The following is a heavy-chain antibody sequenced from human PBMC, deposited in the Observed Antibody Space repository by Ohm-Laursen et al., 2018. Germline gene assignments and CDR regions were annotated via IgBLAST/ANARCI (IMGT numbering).Heavy chain of an antibody. CDR1: GVSIGSYY. J-gene: IGHJ4*02. V-gene: IGHV4-4*07. CDR2: MYATGSS. CDR3: AVSEVRYSFTYLADF. Sequence: SETLSLTCTVSGVSIGSYYWSWIRQPAGKGLEWIGRMYATGSSNYNPSLNSRVTMSVDTSGNQFSLKLTSVTAADTAVYYCAVSEVRYSFTYLADFWGQGTLVTVPS. D-gene: IGHD3-9*01.